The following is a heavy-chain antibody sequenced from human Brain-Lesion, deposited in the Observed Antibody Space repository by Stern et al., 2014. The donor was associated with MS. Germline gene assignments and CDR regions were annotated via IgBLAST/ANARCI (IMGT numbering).Heavy chain of an antibody. Sequence: QMQLVQSGGGVVQPGRPLRLPCTVSGFTFSSYGMHWVRQAPGKGLEWVSVISYDGSDTYYAESVKGRFTISRDNSKNTLYLEMRSLRPEDTAVYYCVKRGITEVRGVRLGDYWGPGTLVIVSS. J-gene: IGHJ4*02. D-gene: IGHD3-10*01. CDR1: GFTFSSYG. CDR3: VKRGITEVRGVRLGDY. V-gene: IGHV3-30*18. CDR2: ISYDGSDT.